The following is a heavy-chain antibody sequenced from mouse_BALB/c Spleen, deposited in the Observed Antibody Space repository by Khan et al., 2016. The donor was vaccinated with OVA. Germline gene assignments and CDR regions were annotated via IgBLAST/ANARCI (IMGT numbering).Heavy chain of an antibody. D-gene: IGHD1-1*01. CDR2: IDPANGNT. CDR1: GFNIKDTF. V-gene: IGHV14-3*02. Sequence: VQLKQSGAELVKPGASVKLSCTASGFNIKDTFMHWVKQRPEQGLEWIGRIDPANGNTKYDPKFQGKATITAETSSKKDYLQLSSLTSEDTAVYYCASSHYYGSTYAFAYWGHGTLFTVSA. J-gene: IGHJ3*01. CDR3: ASSHYYGSTYAFAY.